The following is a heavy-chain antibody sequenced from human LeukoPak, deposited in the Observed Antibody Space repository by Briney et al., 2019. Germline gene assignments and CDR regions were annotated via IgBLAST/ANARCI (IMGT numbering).Heavy chain of an antibody. D-gene: IGHD3-22*01. CDR1: GYTFTSYG. J-gene: IGHJ3*02. V-gene: IGHV1-18*01. Sequence: ASVKVSCKASGYTFTSYGISWVRQAPGQGLEWMGWISAYNGNTNYAQKLQGRVTMTTDTSTSTAYMELRSLRSDDTAVYYCARDLFPDSSGFGAFEIWGQGTMVTVSS. CDR2: ISAYNGNT. CDR3: ARDLFPDSSGFGAFEI.